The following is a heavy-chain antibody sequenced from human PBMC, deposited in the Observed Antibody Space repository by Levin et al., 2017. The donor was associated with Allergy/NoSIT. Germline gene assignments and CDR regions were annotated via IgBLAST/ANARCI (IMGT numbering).Heavy chain of an antibody. Sequence: GESLKISCAASGFTFSSYAMSWVRQAPGKGLEWVSAISGSGGSTYYADSVKGRFTISRDNSKNTLYLQMNSLRAEDTAVYYCAKGRGNTYSSGWWGNAFDIWGQGTMVTVSS. CDR2: ISGSGGST. D-gene: IGHD6-19*01. V-gene: IGHV3-23*01. CDR1: GFTFSSYA. CDR3: AKGRGNTYSSGWWGNAFDI. J-gene: IGHJ3*02.